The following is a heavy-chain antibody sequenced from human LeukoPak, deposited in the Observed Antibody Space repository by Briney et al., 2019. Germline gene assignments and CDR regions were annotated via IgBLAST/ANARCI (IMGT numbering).Heavy chain of an antibody. CDR2: ISYDGSNK. CDR3: ARGYRGLGNEYFQH. V-gene: IGHV3-30*04. Sequence: PGGSLRLSCAASGFTFSSYAMHWVRQAPGKGLEWVAVISYDGSNKYYADSVKGRFTISRDNSKNTLYLQMNSLRAEDTAVYYCARGYRGLGNEYFQHWGQGTPVTASS. CDR1: GFTFSSYA. D-gene: IGHD6-19*01. J-gene: IGHJ1*01.